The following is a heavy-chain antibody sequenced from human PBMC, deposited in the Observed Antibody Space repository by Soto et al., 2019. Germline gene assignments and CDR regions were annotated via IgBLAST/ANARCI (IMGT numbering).Heavy chain of an antibody. CDR3: ATSSDSNYYYYYGMDV. CDR2: INSDGSST. D-gene: IGHD3-22*01. CDR1: GFTFSSYW. V-gene: IGHV3-74*01. Sequence: GGSLRLSCAASGFTFSSYWMHWVRQAPGKGLVWVSRINSDGSSTSYADSVKGRFTISRDNAKNTLYLQMNSLRAEDTAVYYCATSSDSNYYYYYGMDVWGQGTTVTVSS. J-gene: IGHJ6*02.